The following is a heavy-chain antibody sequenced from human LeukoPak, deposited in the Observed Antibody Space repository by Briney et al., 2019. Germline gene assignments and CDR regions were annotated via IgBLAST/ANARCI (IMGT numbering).Heavy chain of an antibody. V-gene: IGHV1-69*05. CDR2: IIPVCGTT. Sequence: VKVSCKASGGTLCNHAVSWVRQAPGQGLEWMGRIIPVCGTTNYAEKLKGRVTITTDESTSTVYMHLSSLRSEDTAVYFCARSVNWGSPHYWYFDLWGRGTLVAVSS. CDR3: ARSVNWGSPHYWYFDL. J-gene: IGHJ2*01. CDR1: GGTLCNHA. D-gene: IGHD7-27*01.